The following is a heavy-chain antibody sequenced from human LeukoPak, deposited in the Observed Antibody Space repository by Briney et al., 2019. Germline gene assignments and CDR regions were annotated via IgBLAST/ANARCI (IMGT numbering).Heavy chain of an antibody. Sequence: SETLSLTXAVYGGSFRGYYWSWIRQPPGKGLEWIGEINHSGSTNYNPSLKSRVTISVDTSKDQFSLKLSSVTAADTAVYYCARGLSACSSTSCHYDAFDIWGQGTMVTVSS. V-gene: IGHV4-34*01. CDR2: INHSGST. J-gene: IGHJ3*02. CDR3: ARGLSACSSTSCHYDAFDI. CDR1: GGSFRGYY. D-gene: IGHD2-2*01.